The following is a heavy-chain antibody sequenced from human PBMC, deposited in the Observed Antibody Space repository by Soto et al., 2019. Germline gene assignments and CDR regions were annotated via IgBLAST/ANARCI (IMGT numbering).Heavy chain of an antibody. Sequence: QVQLVQSAAEVKKPGASVKVSCQASGYTFSNYGFSWVRQAPGQGLEWMGWISGYNGNTNYAERLQGRVTMTTDTSTSTAYMELKSLRYDDTAVYYCAREGQLGYWGQGTPVTVSS. V-gene: IGHV1-18*01. J-gene: IGHJ4*02. CDR2: ISGYNGNT. D-gene: IGHD6-6*01. CDR3: AREGQLGY. CDR1: GYTFSNYG.